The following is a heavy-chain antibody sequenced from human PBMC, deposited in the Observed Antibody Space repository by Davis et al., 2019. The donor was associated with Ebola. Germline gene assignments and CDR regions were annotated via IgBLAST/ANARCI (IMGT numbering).Heavy chain of an antibody. V-gene: IGHV1-18*01. CDR1: GYTFTSYG. J-gene: IGHJ5*02. Sequence: AASVKVSCKASGYTFTSYGISWVRQAPGQGLEWMGWISAYNGNTNYAQKPQGRVTMTTDTSTSTAYMELRSLRSDDTAVYYCARAVAMVLPYNWFDPWGQGTLVTVSS. D-gene: IGHD3-10*01. CDR2: ISAYNGNT. CDR3: ARAVAMVLPYNWFDP.